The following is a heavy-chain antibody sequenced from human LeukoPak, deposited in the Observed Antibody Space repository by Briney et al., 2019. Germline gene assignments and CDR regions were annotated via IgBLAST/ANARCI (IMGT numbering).Heavy chain of an antibody. CDR2: IYTSEST. Sequence: SQTLSLTCSVSGGSISSSNYYWSWIRQPAGKGLEWIGRIYTSESTNYNPSLKSRVTISVDTSRNQFSLKLSSVTAADTAVYYCARDMYYYGSGSYRFDYWGQGTLVTVSS. CDR3: ARDMYYYGSGSYRFDY. D-gene: IGHD3-10*01. CDR1: GGSISSSNYY. V-gene: IGHV4-61*02. J-gene: IGHJ4*02.